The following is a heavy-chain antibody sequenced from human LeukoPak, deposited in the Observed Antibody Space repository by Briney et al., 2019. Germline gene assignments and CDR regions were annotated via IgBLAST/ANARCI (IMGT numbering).Heavy chain of an antibody. CDR1: GGSLSGYY. J-gene: IGHJ4*02. CDR3: ARGSPKLGYCSSTSCSVFDY. CDR2: INHSGST. V-gene: IGHV4-34*01. D-gene: IGHD2-2*01. Sequence: PSETLSLTCAVYGGSLSGYYWSWIRQPPGKGLEWIGEINHSGSTNYNPSLKSRVTISVDTSKNQFSLKLGSVTAADTAVYYCARGSPKLGYCSSTSCSVFDYWGQGTLVTVSS.